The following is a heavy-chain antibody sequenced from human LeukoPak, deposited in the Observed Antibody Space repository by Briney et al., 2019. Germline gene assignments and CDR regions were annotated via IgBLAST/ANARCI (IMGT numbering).Heavy chain of an antibody. CDR2: INHSGST. J-gene: IGHJ4*02. CDR1: GGSFSGYY. V-gene: IGHV4-34*01. D-gene: IGHD5/OR15-5a*01. CDR3: ARRQKLYSVYAFDY. Sequence: PSETLSLTCAVYGGSFSGYYWSWIRQPPGKGLEWIGEINHSGSTNYNPSLKSRVTISVDTSKNQFSLKLSSVTAADTAVYYCARRQKLYSVYAFDYWGQGTLVTVSS.